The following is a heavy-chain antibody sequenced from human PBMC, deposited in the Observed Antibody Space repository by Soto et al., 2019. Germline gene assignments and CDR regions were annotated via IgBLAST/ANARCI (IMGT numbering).Heavy chain of an antibody. V-gene: IGHV3-7*05. D-gene: IGHD3-10*01. Sequence: EVQLVESGGGLVQPGGSLRLSCAASGFTFSDNWMSWVRQAPGKGLECVANIKTDGSEKYYVDPVKGRFTISRDNAKNSLSLQMNSLRAEDTAVYYCATSMGRGGDDYWGQGTLVTVYS. J-gene: IGHJ4*02. CDR2: IKTDGSEK. CDR3: ATSMGRGGDDY. CDR1: GFTFSDNW.